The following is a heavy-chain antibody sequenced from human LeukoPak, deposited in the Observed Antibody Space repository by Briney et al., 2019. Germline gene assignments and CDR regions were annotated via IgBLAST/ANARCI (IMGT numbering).Heavy chain of an antibody. CDR1: GGSSSSYY. Sequence: SETLSLTCTVSGGSSSSYYWSWIRQPPGKGLEWIGYIYYSGSTNYNPSLKSRVTISADTSKNQFSLKLSSVTAADTAVYYCVGYYHDSSGYSDIWGQGTMVTVSS. V-gene: IGHV4-59*01. D-gene: IGHD3-22*01. CDR2: IYYSGST. J-gene: IGHJ3*02. CDR3: VGYYHDSSGYSDI.